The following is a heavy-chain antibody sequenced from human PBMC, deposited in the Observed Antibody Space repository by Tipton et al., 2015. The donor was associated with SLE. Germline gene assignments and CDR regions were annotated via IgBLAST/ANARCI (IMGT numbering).Heavy chain of an antibody. V-gene: IGHV3-21*03. CDR2: ISSSSRYI. CDR3: AGDDYASGIT. D-gene: IGHD3-10*01. J-gene: IGHJ5*02. Sequence: GSLRLSCAASGFIFSDYSMNWVRQAPGKGLEWVSSISSSSRYIYHAESLKGRFTISRGNAKNSLYLQMNSLRVEDTAVYFCAGDDYASGITWGQGTLVTVSS. CDR1: GFIFSDYS.